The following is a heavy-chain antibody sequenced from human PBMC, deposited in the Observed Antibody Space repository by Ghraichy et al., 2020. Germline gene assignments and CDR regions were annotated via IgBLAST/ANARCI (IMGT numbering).Heavy chain of an antibody. CDR3: VKYRSGYRGDYFDY. CDR1: GFTFSRYA. J-gene: IGHJ4*02. Sequence: GGSLRLSCLASGFTFSRYAMHWVRQAPGKGLEYVSAISTNGDTTDYADSVKGRFTISRDNSKNTVYLQMSSLRAEDTAVYYCVKYRSGYRGDYFDYWGQGTLVTVSS. CDR2: ISTNGDTT. V-gene: IGHV3-64D*06. D-gene: IGHD5-12*01.